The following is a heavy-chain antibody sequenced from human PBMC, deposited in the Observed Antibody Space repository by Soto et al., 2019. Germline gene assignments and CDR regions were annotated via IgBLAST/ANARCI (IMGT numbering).Heavy chain of an antibody. D-gene: IGHD1-1*01. CDR2: ISAYNGNT. CDR1: GYTFTNYG. CDR3: ATSREPHLQTLGMDV. Sequence: QVQLVQSGAEVKKPGASVKVSCKASGYTFTNYGISWVRQAPGQGLEWMGWISAYNGNTNYAQKLQGRVTMTTDTSTSTAYMELRSLRSDDTAVYYCATSREPHLQTLGMDVWGQGTTVTVSS. J-gene: IGHJ6*02. V-gene: IGHV1-18*01.